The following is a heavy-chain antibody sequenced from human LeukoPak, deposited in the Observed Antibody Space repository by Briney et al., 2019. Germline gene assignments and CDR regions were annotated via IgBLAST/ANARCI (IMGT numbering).Heavy chain of an antibody. J-gene: IGHJ4*02. Sequence: SETLSLTCTVSGDSISSSNYFWVWVRQPPGKGLEWITSINYSGTTYYNPSLKSRVTISVDTSKNQFSLNLRSVTAADTAVYYCARSDSTTVTTFDYWGQGTLVTVSS. D-gene: IGHD4-17*01. CDR1: GDSISSSNYF. CDR2: INYSGTT. V-gene: IGHV4-39*01. CDR3: ARSDSTTVTTFDY.